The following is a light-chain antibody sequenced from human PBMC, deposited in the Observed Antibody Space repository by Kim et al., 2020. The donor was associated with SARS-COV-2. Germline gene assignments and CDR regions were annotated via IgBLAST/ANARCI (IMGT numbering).Light chain of an antibody. Sequence: VALGQTVTITCQGDSRRSYYATWYQQKPGQAPKVVIYGKDNRPSGVPDRFSGSSSGNTAYLTITGTQAGDEADYYCNSRDSNDYVVFGGGTKVTVL. CDR1: SRRSYY. J-gene: IGLJ2*01. CDR3: NSRDSNDYVV. CDR2: GKD. V-gene: IGLV3-19*01.